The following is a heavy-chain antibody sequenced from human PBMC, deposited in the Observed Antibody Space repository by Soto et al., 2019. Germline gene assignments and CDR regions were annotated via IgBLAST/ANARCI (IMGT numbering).Heavy chain of an antibody. CDR1: GFTFSSYA. CDR3: AKAAGGAAVTSYYYYGMDV. Sequence: GGSLRLSCAASGFTFSSYAMSWVRQAPGKGLEWVSAISGSGGSTYYADSVKGRFTISRDNSKNTLYLQMNSLRAEDTAVYYCAKAAGGAAVTSYYYYGMDVWGQGTTVTAP. CDR2: ISGSGGST. V-gene: IGHV3-23*01. J-gene: IGHJ6*02. D-gene: IGHD6-13*01.